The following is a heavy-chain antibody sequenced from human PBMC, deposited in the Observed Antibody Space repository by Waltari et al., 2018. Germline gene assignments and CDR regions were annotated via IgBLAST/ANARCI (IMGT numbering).Heavy chain of an antibody. D-gene: IGHD2-2*01. CDR3: ARLGESSPHRNHCSGPNCYYEGYAMDV. J-gene: IGHJ6*02. Sequence: QVQLVQSGAEVKKPGSSVTVSCKSSGGTFRPYAITLVRQAPGQGLEWMGGISPRFGTANYEQRFQGRVTVIADESTNTAYMEINSLRSDDTAVYYCARLGESSPHRNHCSGPNCYYEGYAMDVWGQGTTVTVSS. CDR1: GGTFRPYA. CDR2: ISPRFGTA. V-gene: IGHV1-69*01.